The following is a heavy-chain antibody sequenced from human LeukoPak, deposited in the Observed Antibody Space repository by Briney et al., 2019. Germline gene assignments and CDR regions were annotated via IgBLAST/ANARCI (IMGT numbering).Heavy chain of an antibody. CDR1: GGSISSYY. J-gene: IGHJ6*02. CDR2: INHSGST. CDR3: ARGEVGVTSSHYYYGMDV. V-gene: IGHV4-34*01. Sequence: SETLSLTCTVSGGSISSYYWSWIRQSPGKGLEWIGEINHSGSTNYNPSLKSRVTISVDTSKNQFSLKLSSVTAADTAVYYCARGEVGVTSSHYYYGMDVWGQGTTVTVSS. D-gene: IGHD1-26*01.